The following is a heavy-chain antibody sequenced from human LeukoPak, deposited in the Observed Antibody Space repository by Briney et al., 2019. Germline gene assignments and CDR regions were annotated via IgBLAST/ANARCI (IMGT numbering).Heavy chain of an antibody. CDR1: GFTFSSYG. CDR2: IWYDGSNK. J-gene: IGHJ3*02. V-gene: IGHV3-33*01. CDR3: ARSLQLNTAMATVGDAFDI. Sequence: GGSLRLSCAASGFTFSSYGMHWVRQAPGKGLEWVAVIWYDGSNKYYADSVKGRFTISRDNSKNTLYLQMNSLRAEDTAVYYCARSLQLNTAMATVGDAFDIWGQGTMVTVSS. D-gene: IGHD5-18*01.